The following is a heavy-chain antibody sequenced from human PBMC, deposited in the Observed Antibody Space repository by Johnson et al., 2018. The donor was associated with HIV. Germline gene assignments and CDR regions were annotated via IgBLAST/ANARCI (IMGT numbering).Heavy chain of an antibody. Sequence: QVQLVESGGGVVQPGRSLRLSCAASGFTFSSYAMSWVRQAPGTGLEWVAVIAYDGANKYYADSVKGPFTISRDNSKNTLYLQMNSLRAEDTAVYYCARGAWGSGEDAFDIWGQGTMVTVSS. CDR1: GFTFSSYA. CDR2: IAYDGANK. D-gene: IGHD7-27*01. CDR3: ARGAWGSGEDAFDI. V-gene: IGHV3-30-3*01. J-gene: IGHJ3*02.